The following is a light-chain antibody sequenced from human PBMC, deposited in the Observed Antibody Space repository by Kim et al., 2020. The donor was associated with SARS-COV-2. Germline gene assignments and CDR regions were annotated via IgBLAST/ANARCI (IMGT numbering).Light chain of an antibody. V-gene: IGKV3D-15*01. CDR3: QQYHNCTRT. CDR2: SAS. CDR1: QGISTN. J-gene: IGKJ1*01. Sequence: EIVVTQSPVTLSVSPGERATLSCRASQGISTNLAWYQQKPGQAPRLLISSASTRANGIPARFSGGGSGTEFTLTISSLQSEDIALYYCQQYHNCTRTFVQGSKV.